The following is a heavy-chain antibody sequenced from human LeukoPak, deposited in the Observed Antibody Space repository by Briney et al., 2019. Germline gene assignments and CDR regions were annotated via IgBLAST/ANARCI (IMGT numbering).Heavy chain of an antibody. CDR1: GFTVSSNY. V-gene: IGHV3-66*01. CDR2: IYSGGST. J-gene: IGHJ4*02. CDR3: AREGLGYCSSTSCYFFDY. Sequence: GGSLRLSCAASGFTVSSNYMSWVRQAPGKGLEWVSVIYSGGSTYYADSVKGRFTISRDNSKNTLYLQMNSLRVEDTAVYYCAREGLGYCSSTSCYFFDYWGQGTLVTVSS. D-gene: IGHD2-2*01.